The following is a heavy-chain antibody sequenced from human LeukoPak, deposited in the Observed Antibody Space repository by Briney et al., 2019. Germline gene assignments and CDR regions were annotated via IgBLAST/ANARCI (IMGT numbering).Heavy chain of an antibody. CDR3: ATETRSTEATGC. D-gene: IGHD1-26*01. V-gene: IGHV4-39*07. J-gene: IGHJ4*02. CDR2: IYYSGST. Sequence: SETLSLTCTVSGGSISSSSYYWGWIRQPPGKGLEWIGSIYYSGSTYYNPSLKSRVTISVDTSKNQFFLKLSSVTAADTAVYYCATETRSTEATGCWGQGTLVSVSS. CDR1: GGSISSSSYY.